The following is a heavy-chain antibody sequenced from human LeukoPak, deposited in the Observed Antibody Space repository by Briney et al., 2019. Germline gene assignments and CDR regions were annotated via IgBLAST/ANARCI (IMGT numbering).Heavy chain of an antibody. J-gene: IGHJ3*02. Sequence: PSETLSLTCTVSGGSISSYYWSWIRQPPGKGPEWIGYIYYSGSTNYNPSLKSRVTISVDTSKNQFSLKLSSVTAADTAVYYCARGYSYRADAFDIWGQGTMVTVSS. CDR2: IYYSGST. D-gene: IGHD5-18*01. CDR1: GGSISSYY. V-gene: IGHV4-59*01. CDR3: ARGYSYRADAFDI.